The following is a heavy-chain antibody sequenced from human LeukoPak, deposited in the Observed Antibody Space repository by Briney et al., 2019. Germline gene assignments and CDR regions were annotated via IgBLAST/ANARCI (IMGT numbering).Heavy chain of an antibody. CDR3: ARVAVAGPGTADY. D-gene: IGHD6-19*01. Sequence: SETLSLTCAVYGGSFSGYYWSWIRQPPGKGLEWIGEINHSGSTNYNPSLKSRVTISVETSKNQFSLKLSSVTAADTAVYYCARVAVAGPGTADYWGQGTLVTVSS. CDR1: GGSFSGYY. CDR2: INHSGST. V-gene: IGHV4-34*01. J-gene: IGHJ4*02.